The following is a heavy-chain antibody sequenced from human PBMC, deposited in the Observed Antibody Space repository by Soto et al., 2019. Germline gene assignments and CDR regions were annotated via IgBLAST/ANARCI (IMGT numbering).Heavy chain of an antibody. V-gene: IGHV4-39*01. D-gene: IGHD5-12*01. CDR3: ARTAEALALRTQFHF. Sequence: SETLSLTCSVSGGSISSSSYYWAWIRQPPGKGLEWLGTIYYSGKTYYNPSLKSRITISVDTPKNQFSLNLSSVTAADTAVYYCARTAEALALRTQFHFWGQGTLVTVSS. CDR2: IYYSGKT. CDR1: GGSISSSSYY. J-gene: IGHJ4*02.